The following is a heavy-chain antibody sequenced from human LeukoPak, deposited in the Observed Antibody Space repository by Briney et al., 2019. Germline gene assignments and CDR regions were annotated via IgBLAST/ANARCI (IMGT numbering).Heavy chain of an antibody. V-gene: IGHV3-30*04. D-gene: IGHD1-7*01. J-gene: IGHJ4*02. CDR3: ARDSNYAWYYFDY. CDR1: GFTFSSYA. CDR2: ISYDGSNK. Sequence: PGRSLRLSCAASGFTFSSYAMHWVRQAPGKGLEWVAVISYDGSNKYYADSVKGRFTISRDNSKNTLYLEMNSLRAEDTAVYYCARDSNYAWYYFDYWGQGTLVTVSS.